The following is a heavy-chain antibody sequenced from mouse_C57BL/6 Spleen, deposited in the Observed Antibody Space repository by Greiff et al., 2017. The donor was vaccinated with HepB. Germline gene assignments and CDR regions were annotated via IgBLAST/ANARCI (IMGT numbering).Heavy chain of an antibody. J-gene: IGHJ2*01. D-gene: IGHD1-1*01. CDR2: IYPGSGST. V-gene: IGHV1-55*01. CDR3: ARFDYGSSYFDY. CDR1: GYTFTSYW. Sequence: QVQLQQPGAELVKPGASVKMSCKASGYTFTSYWIIWVKQRPGQGLEWIGDIYPGSGSTNYNEKFKSKATLTVDTSSSTAYMQLSSLTSEDSAVYYGARFDYGSSYFDYWGQGTTLTVSS.